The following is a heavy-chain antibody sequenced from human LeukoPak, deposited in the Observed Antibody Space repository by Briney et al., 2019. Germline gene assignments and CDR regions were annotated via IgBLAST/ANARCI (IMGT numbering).Heavy chain of an antibody. D-gene: IGHD6-13*01. CDR3: ARSQAGYSSSWYGGDAFDI. V-gene: IGHV1-8*02. CDR2: MNPNSGNT. J-gene: IGHJ3*02. Sequence: ASVKVSCKASGYTFTSYYMHWVRQATGQGLEWMGWMNPNSGNTGYAQKFQGRVTMTRNTSISTAYMELSSLRSEDTAVYYCARSQAGYSSSWYGGDAFDIWGQGTMVTVSS. CDR1: GYTFTSYY.